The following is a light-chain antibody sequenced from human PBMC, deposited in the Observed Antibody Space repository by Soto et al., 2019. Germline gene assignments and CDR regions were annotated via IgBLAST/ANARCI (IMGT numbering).Light chain of an antibody. V-gene: IGKV3D-20*02. CDR1: ESVSSSY. Sequence: EIVLTQSPGTLSLSPGEKATLSCRASESVSSSYLAWYQHKPGQAPRLLLYAASIRGTGIPDRFSGSGSGTDFTLTISRLEPEDFAVYYCQQRNYWPITFGQGTRLEIK. J-gene: IGKJ5*01. CDR3: QQRNYWPIT. CDR2: AAS.